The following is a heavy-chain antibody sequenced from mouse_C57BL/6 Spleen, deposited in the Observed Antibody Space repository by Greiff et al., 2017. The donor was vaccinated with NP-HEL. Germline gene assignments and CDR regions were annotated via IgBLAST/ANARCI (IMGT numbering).Heavy chain of an antibody. J-gene: IGHJ1*03. Sequence: VQLQQSGPELVKPGASVKLSCKASGYTFTSYDINWVKQRPGQGLEWIGWIYPRDGSTKYNEKFKGKATLTVDTSSSTAYMELHSLTSEDSAVYFCAREGDYYGSSPYWYFDVWGTGTTVTVSS. CDR3: AREGDYYGSSPYWYFDV. CDR1: GYTFTSYD. D-gene: IGHD1-1*01. V-gene: IGHV1-85*01. CDR2: IYPRDGST.